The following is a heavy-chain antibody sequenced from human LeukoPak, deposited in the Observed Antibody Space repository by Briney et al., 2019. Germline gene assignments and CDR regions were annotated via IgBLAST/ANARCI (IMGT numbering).Heavy chain of an antibody. CDR2: INPNSGGT. D-gene: IGHD2-15*01. J-gene: IGHJ4*02. V-gene: IGHV1-2*02. CDR3: ARVNCSGGSCYPFFDY. Sequence: ASVKVSCKASGYTFTGYYMHWVRQAPGQGLEWMGWINPNSGGTNYAQKFQGRVTMTRDTSISTAYMELSRLRSDDTAVYYCARVNCSGGSCYPFFDYWGQGTRVTVSS. CDR1: GYTFTGYY.